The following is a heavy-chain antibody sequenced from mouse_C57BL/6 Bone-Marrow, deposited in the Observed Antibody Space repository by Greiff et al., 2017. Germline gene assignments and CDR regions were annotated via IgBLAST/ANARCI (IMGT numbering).Heavy chain of an antibody. CDR1: GYTFTNYW. V-gene: IGHV1-63*01. CDR2: LYPGGGYT. J-gene: IGHJ4*01. CDR3: ARSKYYAMDY. Sequence: QVQLQQSGAELVRPGTSVKMSCKASGYTFTNYWIGWAKQRPGHGLEWIGDLYPGGGYTNYNEKFKGKATLTADKSSSTAYMQLSSLTSEDSAIYYCARSKYYAMDYWGQGTSVTVSS.